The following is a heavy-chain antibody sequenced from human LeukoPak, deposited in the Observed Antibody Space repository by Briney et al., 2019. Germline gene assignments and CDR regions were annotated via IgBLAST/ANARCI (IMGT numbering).Heavy chain of an antibody. CDR3: ARAATVTNYYYYYGMDV. V-gene: IGHV1-18*01. Sequence: ASVKVSCKASGYTFTSYGISWVRQAPGQGLEWMGWISAYNGNTNYAQKLQGRATMTTDTSTSTAYMELRSLRSDDTAVYYCARAATVTNYYYYYGMDVWGQGTTVTVSS. CDR1: GYTFTSYG. CDR2: ISAYNGNT. J-gene: IGHJ6*02. D-gene: IGHD4-4*01.